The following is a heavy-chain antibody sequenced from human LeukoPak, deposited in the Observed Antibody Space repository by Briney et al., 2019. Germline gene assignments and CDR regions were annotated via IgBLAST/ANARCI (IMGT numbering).Heavy chain of an antibody. V-gene: IGHV4-59*08. CDR1: GASITGYY. CDR3: ARGDSSGYRDAFDI. CDR2: IYYSGST. D-gene: IGHD3-22*01. J-gene: IGHJ3*02. Sequence: SETLSLTCTVSGASITGYYWSWIRQPPGKGLEWIGYIYYSGSTNYNPSLKSRVTISVDTSKNQFSLKLSSVTAADTAVYYCARGDSSGYRDAFDIWGQGTMVTVSS.